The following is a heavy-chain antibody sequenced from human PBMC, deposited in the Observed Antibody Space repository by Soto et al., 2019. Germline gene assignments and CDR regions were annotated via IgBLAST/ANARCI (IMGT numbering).Heavy chain of an antibody. D-gene: IGHD6-13*01. CDR2: ISYDGSNK. V-gene: IGHV3-30*18. J-gene: IGHJ6*02. CDR3: AKDFSIQQQLLYYYYYGMDV. Sequence: LRLSFAASGFTFSSYGMHWVRQAPGKGLEWVAVISYDGSNKYYADSVKGRFTISRDNSKNTLYLQMNSLRAEDTAVYYCAKDFSIQQQLLYYYYYGMDVWGQGTTVTVSS. CDR1: GFTFSSYG.